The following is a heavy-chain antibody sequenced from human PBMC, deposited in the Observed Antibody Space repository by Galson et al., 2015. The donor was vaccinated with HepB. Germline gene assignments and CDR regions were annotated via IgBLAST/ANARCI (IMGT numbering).Heavy chain of an antibody. Sequence: SVKVSCKASGYTFTSYDINWVRQATGQGLEWMGWMNPNSGNTGYAQKFQGRVTMTRNTSISTAYMELSSLRSEDTAVYYCARGQLASLYAFDIWGQGTMVTVSS. CDR2: MNPNSGNT. D-gene: IGHD6-6*01. CDR3: ARGQLASLYAFDI. CDR1: GYTFTSYD. V-gene: IGHV1-8*01. J-gene: IGHJ3*02.